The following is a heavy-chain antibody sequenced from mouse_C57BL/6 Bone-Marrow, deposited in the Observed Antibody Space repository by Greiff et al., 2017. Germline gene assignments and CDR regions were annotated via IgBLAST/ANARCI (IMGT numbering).Heavy chain of an antibody. D-gene: IGHD2-1*01. Sequence: EVQLQQSGAELVRPGASVKLSCTASGFNIKDDYMHWVKQRPEQGLEWIGWIDPENGDTEYASKFPGKATLTADTSSNTAYLQLSSLTSEDTAVDYCTPGIYYGNYGPDYWGQGTSVTVSS. CDR3: TPGIYYGNYGPDY. CDR1: GFNIKDDY. V-gene: IGHV14-4*01. CDR2: IDPENGDT. J-gene: IGHJ4*01.